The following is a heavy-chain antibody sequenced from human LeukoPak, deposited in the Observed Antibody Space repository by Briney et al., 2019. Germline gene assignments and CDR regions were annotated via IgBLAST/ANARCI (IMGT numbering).Heavy chain of an antibody. J-gene: IGHJ4*02. D-gene: IGHD6-19*01. Sequence: GSLRLSCAASGFTFSSYSMNWIRQPPGKGLEWIGSIYYSGSTYYNPSLKSRVTISVDTSKNQFSLKLSSVTAADTAVYYCARRRAVAIDYWGQGTLVTVSS. V-gene: IGHV4-39*01. CDR2: IYYSGST. CDR1: GFTFSSYS. CDR3: ARRRAVAIDY.